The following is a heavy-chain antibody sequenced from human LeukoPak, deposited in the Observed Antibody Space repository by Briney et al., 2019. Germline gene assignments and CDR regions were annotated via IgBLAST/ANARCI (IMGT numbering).Heavy chain of an antibody. CDR3: ARHGWWGYYDSSGYYGY. CDR1: GGSISSYY. CDR2: INHSGST. D-gene: IGHD3-22*01. J-gene: IGHJ4*02. V-gene: IGHV4-34*01. Sequence: KTSETLSLTCTVSGGSISSYYWSWIRQPPGKGLEWIGEINHSGSTNYNPSLKSRVTISVDTSKNQFSLKLSSVTAADTAVYYCARHGWWGYYDSSGYYGYWGQGTLVTVSS.